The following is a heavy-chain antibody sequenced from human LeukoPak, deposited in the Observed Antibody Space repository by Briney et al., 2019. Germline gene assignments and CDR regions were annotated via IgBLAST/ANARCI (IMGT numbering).Heavy chain of an antibody. Sequence: GGSLRLSCAASGFTFSSYWMHWVRQAPEKGLVWVSHISSDGSTRSYADSVKGRFTISRDNTNNTLYLQMTSLRAEDTAVYYCARDRGGGNDHWGQGTLVTVSS. V-gene: IGHV3-74*01. D-gene: IGHD3-10*01. CDR2: ISSDGSTR. CDR1: GFTFSSYW. J-gene: IGHJ5*02. CDR3: ARDRGGGNDH.